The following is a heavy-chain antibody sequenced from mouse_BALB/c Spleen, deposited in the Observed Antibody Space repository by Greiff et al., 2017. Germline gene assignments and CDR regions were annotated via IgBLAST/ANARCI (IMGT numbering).Heavy chain of an antibody. CDR1: GFTFSDYY. V-gene: IGHV5-4*02. D-gene: IGHD1-1*01. Sequence: EVKLVESGGGLVKPGGSLKLSCAASGFTFSDYYMYWVRQTPEKRLEWVATISDGGSYTYYPDSVKGRFTISRDNAKNNLYLQMSSLKSEDTAMYYCARDPAVVAPYAMDYWGQGTSVTVSS. CDR3: ARDPAVVAPYAMDY. CDR2: ISDGGSYT. J-gene: IGHJ4*01.